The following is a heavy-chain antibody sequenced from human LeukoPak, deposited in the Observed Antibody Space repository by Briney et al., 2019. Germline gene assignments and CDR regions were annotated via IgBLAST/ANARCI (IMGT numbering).Heavy chain of an antibody. J-gene: IGHJ3*02. Sequence: TSETLSLTCTVSGGSISSYYWSWIRQPPGKGLEWIGYIYYSGSTYYNPSLKSRVTISVDTSKNQFSLKLSSVTAADTAVYYCARDIQYDSSGYYLYAFDIWGQGTMVTVSS. CDR2: IYYSGST. CDR1: GGSISSYY. V-gene: IGHV4-59*12. CDR3: ARDIQYDSSGYYLYAFDI. D-gene: IGHD3-22*01.